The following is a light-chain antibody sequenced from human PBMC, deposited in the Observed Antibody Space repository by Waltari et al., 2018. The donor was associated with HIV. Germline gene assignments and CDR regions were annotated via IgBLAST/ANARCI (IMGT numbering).Light chain of an antibody. J-gene: IGKJ4*01. Sequence: VLTQSPLSLPVTPGEPASISCRSSQNLLDSHASNFLVWYLQKPRQSPQLLIYLGANRASGVPDRFGGSGSGTDFTLNISRVEAEDVVIYYCMQGLQTPQVTFGGGTKVEIK. CDR1: QNLLDSHASNF. CDR2: LGA. V-gene: IGKV2-28*01. CDR3: MQGLQTPQVT.